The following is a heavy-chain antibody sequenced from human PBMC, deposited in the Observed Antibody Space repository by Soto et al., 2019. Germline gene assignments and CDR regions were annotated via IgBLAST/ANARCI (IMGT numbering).Heavy chain of an antibody. CDR1: GFTFSSYG. D-gene: IGHD3-16*01. J-gene: IGHJ4*02. CDR3: VRDGGSD. V-gene: IGHV3-33*01. Sequence: QVQLVESGGGVVQPGRSLRLSCAASGFTFSSYGMQWVRQTPVKGLECVAIIYYDGRNKYYADSVKGRFTIARDNSKSTLYLKMNSLRAEDAAVYYCVRDGGSDWGQGALVTVSS. CDR2: IYYDGRNK.